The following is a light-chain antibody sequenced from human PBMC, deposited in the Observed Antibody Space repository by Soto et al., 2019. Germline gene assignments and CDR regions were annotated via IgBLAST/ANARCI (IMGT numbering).Light chain of an antibody. CDR1: QSVSNY. CDR2: DAS. V-gene: IGKV3-11*01. Sequence: EIVLTQSPATLSLPPGERATLSCRASQSVSNYLAWYQQKPGQAPRLLIYDASNRATDIPARFSGSGSGTDFTLTISSLEPEDFATYYCQHGYVAPYTFGQGTKVDIK. CDR3: QHGYVAPYT. J-gene: IGKJ2*01.